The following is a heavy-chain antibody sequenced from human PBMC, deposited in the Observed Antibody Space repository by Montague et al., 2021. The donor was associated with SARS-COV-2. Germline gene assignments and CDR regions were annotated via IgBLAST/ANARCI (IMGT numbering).Heavy chain of an antibody. V-gene: IGHV4-59*01. CDR2: IYYTGST. J-gene: IGHJ4*02. CDR3: ARAQNTCFIANCVNYFDF. D-gene: IGHD1-1*01. CDR1: GGSINSYY. Sequence: SETLSLTCSVSGGSINSYYWSWIRQPPGKGLEWIGYIYYTGSTKYNPSLKSRVTMSLDRPTNRFSLRLNSVTAADTAMYYCARAQNTCFIANCVNYFDFWGLGAQVTVSS.